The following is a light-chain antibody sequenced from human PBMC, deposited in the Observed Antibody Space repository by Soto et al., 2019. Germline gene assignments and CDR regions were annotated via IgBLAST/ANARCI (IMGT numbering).Light chain of an antibody. CDR1: QSISYF. CDR3: PQTYSVPFT. J-gene: IGKJ3*01. CDR2: AAS. Sequence: DIQMTQSPSSLSASVGDRVTITCRASQSISYFLNWYQQKSGTAPKLLIYAASSLQSGVPLRFSGSESGPDFTLTITNLQPEDFATDYCPQTYSVPFTFGPGTKVDV. V-gene: IGKV1-39*01.